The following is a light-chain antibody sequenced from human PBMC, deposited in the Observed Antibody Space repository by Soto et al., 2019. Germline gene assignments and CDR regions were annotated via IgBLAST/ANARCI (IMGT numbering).Light chain of an antibody. V-gene: IGLV4-69*01. CDR3: QTWVTGIQV. Sequence: QLVLTQSPSASASLRASVKLTCTLSSGHSSYAIAWHQQRPEKGPRYLMKLNSDGSHSKGDGIPDRFSGSSSGAERYLTISSLQSEDEADYYCQTWVTGIQVFGGGTKVTVL. J-gene: IGLJ2*01. CDR1: SGHSSYA. CDR2: LNSDGSH.